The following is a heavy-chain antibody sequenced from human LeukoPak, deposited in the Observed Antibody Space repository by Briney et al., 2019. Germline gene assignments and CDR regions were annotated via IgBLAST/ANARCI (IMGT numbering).Heavy chain of an antibody. CDR1: GFTFNNAW. CDR3: TTVLLWFGELIG. J-gene: IGHJ4*02. Sequence: PGGSLRLSCAASGFTFNNAWMSWVRQAPGKGLDWVGRIKSKTDGGTTDYAAPVKGRFTISRDDSKNTLYLQMNSLKTEDTAVYYCTTVLLWFGELIGWGQGTLVTVSS. V-gene: IGHV3-15*01. D-gene: IGHD3-10*01. CDR2: IKSKTDGGTT.